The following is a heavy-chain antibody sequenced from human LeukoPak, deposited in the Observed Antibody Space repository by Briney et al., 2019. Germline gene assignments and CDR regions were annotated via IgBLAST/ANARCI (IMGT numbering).Heavy chain of an antibody. J-gene: IGHJ4*02. D-gene: IGHD2-2*01. V-gene: IGHV4-39*07. CDR3: ARRARRIYCSSTSCPWGARGYFDY. CDR2: INHSGST. CDR1: GGSISSGSYY. Sequence: SETLSLTCTVSGGSISSGSYYWSWIRQPPGKGLEWIGEINHSGSTNYNPSLKSRVTISVDTSKNQFSLKLSSVTAADTAVYYCARRARRIYCSSTSCPWGARGYFDYWGQGTLVTVSS.